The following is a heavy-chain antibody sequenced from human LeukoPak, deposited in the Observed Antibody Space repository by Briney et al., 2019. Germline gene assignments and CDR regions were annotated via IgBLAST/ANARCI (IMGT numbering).Heavy chain of an antibody. CDR2: IIPILGIA. V-gene: IGHV1-69*04. J-gene: IGHJ4*02. Sequence: ASVKISCKASGYTFTSYEINWVRQATGQGLEWMGRIIPILGIANYAQKFQGRVTITADKSTSTAYMELSSLRSEDTAVYYCARSFAPYYYDSSGYYLDWGQGTLATVSS. D-gene: IGHD3-22*01. CDR3: ARSFAPYYYDSSGYYLD. CDR1: GYTFTSYE.